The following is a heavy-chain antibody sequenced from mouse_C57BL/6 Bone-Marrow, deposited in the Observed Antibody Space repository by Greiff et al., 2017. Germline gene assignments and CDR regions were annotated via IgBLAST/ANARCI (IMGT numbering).Heavy chain of an antibody. CDR3: AREDVTTGVADCYAMDY. V-gene: IGHV1-50*01. CDR1: GYTFTSYW. J-gene: IGHJ4*01. D-gene: IGHD1-1*01. Sequence: QVQLQQPGAELVKPGASVKLSCKASGYTFTSYWMQWVKQRPGQGLEWIGEIDPSDSYTNYNQKFKGKATLTVDTSSSTAYMQLSSLTSEDSAVYYCAREDVTTGVADCYAMDYWGQGTSVTVSS. CDR2: IDPSDSYT.